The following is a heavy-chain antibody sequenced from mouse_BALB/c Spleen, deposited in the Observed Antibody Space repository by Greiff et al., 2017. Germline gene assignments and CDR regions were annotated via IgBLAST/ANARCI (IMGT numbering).Heavy chain of an antibody. CDR3: ARTDDGYYSLDY. V-gene: IGHV1-54*01. CDR2: INPGSGGT. D-gene: IGHD2-3*01. J-gene: IGHJ2*01. CDR1: GYAFTNYL. Sequence: VQLQQSGAELVRPGTSVKVSCKASGYAFTNYLIEWVKQRPGQGLEWIGVINPGSGGTNYNEKFKGKATLTADKSSSTAYMQLSSLTSDDSAVYFCARTDDGYYSLDYWGQGTTLTVSS.